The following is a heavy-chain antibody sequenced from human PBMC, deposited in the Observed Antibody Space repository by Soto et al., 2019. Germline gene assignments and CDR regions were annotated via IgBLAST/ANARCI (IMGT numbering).Heavy chain of an antibody. J-gene: IGHJ4*02. CDR1: CVSFRGYY. D-gene: IGHD6-6*01. Sequence: TSETLSLTCAVYCVSFRGYYWSWIRQPPGKGLEWIGEINHSGSTDYNPSLKSRVTMSVDTSKNQFSLKLSSVTAADTAVYYCARTSKFDCWGQGTLVTVSS. CDR3: ARTSKFDC. CDR2: INHSGST. V-gene: IGHV4-34*01.